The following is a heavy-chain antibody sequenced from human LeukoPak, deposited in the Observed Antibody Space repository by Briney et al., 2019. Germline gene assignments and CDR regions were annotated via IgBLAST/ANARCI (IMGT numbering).Heavy chain of an antibody. CDR2: IFHSGST. CDR1: GYSISSGYN. D-gene: IGHD4-23*01. CDR3: ASGGNSLTTLDY. J-gene: IGHJ4*02. V-gene: IGHV4-38-2*02. Sequence: SETLSLTCTVSGYSISSGYNWGWIRQPPGKGLEWIGSIFHSGSTYYNPSLKSRLTISLDTSKNQFSLKLNSVTAADTAVYYCASGGNSLTTLDYWGQGTLVTVSS.